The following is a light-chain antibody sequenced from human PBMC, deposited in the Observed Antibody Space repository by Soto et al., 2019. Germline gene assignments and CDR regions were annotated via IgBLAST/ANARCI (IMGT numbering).Light chain of an antibody. CDR3: SSYRSGSTSFV. J-gene: IGLJ1*01. CDR1: SSDVGGYNY. CDR2: DVT. Sequence: QSALTQPASVSGSPGQSITISCTGTSSDVGGYNYVSWYQQHPGKAPKLMIYDVTNRPSGVSDRFSGSKSGNTASLTISGLQAEDEADYYCSSYRSGSTSFVFGTGTKLTVL. V-gene: IGLV2-14*03.